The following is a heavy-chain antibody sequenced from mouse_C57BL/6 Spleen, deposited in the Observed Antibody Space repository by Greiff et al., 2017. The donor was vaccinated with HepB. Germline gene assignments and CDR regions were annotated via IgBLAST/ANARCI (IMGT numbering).Heavy chain of an antibody. J-gene: IGHJ2*01. CDR1: GYTFTNYL. CDR3: AISTIYEGYYYFDY. CDR2: INPCSGDT. V-gene: IGHV1-54*01. Sequence: QVQLQQPGAELVRPGTSVKVSCKASGYTFTNYLIEWVKQRPGQGLEWIGVINPCSGDTNYNEKFKGKATLTVDKSSSTAYMQLSSLTSEDSAVYFCAISTIYEGYYYFDYWGQGTTLTVSS. D-gene: IGHD2-3*01.